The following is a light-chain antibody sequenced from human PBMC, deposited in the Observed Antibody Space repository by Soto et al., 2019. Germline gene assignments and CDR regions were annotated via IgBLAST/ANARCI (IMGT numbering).Light chain of an antibody. V-gene: IGKV1-5*03. CDR2: TTS. CDR3: QHYRDYSLT. Sequence: DIQLTQSPATLSASVGDRITITCRASQSISRWLSWYQQKQGKAPKLLIYTTSSFESIGPSRCSGSGSGTEFTLTSSILQPDDFATYCCQHYRDYSLTFGQGTKVEIK. J-gene: IGKJ1*01. CDR1: QSISRW.